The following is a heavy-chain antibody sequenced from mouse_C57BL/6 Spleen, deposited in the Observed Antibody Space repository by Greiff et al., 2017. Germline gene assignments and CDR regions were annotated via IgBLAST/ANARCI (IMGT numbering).Heavy chain of an antibody. Sequence: EVKLVESGGGLVKPGGSLKLSCAASGFTFSSYAMSWVRQTPEKRLEWVATISDGGSYTYYPDNVKGRFTISRDNAKNNLYLQMSHLKSDDTAMYYCARDEDYYAMDYWGQGTSVTVAS. CDR1: GFTFSSYA. CDR2: ISDGGSYT. CDR3: ARDEDYYAMDY. V-gene: IGHV5-4*01. J-gene: IGHJ4*01.